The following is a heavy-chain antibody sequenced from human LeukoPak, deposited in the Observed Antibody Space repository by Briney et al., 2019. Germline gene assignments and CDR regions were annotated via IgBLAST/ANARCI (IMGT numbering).Heavy chain of an antibody. Sequence: GGSLRLSCAASGFTFSSYAMSWVRQAPGKGLEWVSGITGSGGSTYHADSVKGRFTISRDNSQNTLFLQMSSLRAEDSAIFYCAKGSASGRPYYFDSWGQGILVTVSS. CDR3: AKGSASGRPYYFDS. D-gene: IGHD2-15*01. CDR2: ITGSGGST. CDR1: GFTFSSYA. V-gene: IGHV3-23*01. J-gene: IGHJ4*02.